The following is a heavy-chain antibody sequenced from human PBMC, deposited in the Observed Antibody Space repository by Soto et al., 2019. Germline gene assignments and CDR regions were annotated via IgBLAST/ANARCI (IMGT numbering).Heavy chain of an antibody. CDR1: GFTFSDSY. V-gene: IGHV3-11*01. Sequence: QVQVVESGGGLVKPGGSLRLSCAPSGFTFSDSYMSWIRQAPGKGLERVSYISNSGDNIHYADSVKGRFTISRDNAKNSLYLQMNSLRAEDTAVYYCARETAWYFDLWGRGALVTVSS. J-gene: IGHJ2*01. CDR3: ARETAWYFDL. CDR2: ISNSGDNI.